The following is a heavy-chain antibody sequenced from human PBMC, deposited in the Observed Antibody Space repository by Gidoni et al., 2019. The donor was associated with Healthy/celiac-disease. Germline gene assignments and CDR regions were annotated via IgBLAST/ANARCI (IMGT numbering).Heavy chain of an antibody. CDR3: ARAVDGMDV. J-gene: IGHJ6*02. Sequence: QVQLVESGGGVVQPGRSLRLSCAASGFTFSSYGMHWVRQAPGKGLEWVAVIWYDGRNKYYADSVKGRFTISRDNSKNTLYLQMNSLRAEDTAVYYCARAVDGMDVWGQGTTVTVSS. CDR2: IWYDGRNK. V-gene: IGHV3-33*01. CDR1: GFTFSSYG.